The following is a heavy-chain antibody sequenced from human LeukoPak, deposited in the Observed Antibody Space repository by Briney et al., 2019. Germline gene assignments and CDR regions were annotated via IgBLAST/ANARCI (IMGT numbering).Heavy chain of an antibody. CDR1: GGSISSYY. D-gene: IGHD4-17*01. CDR3: ARGSITVTTYYYYYGRDV. V-gene: IGHV4-4*07. CDR2: IYTSGST. J-gene: IGHJ6*04. Sequence: SETLSLTCTVSGGSISSYYWSWIRQPPGKGLEWIGRIYTSGSTNYNPSLKSRVTMSVDTSKNQFSLKLSSVTAADTGVYYCARGSITVTTYYYYYGRDVWGEGSTVTVCS.